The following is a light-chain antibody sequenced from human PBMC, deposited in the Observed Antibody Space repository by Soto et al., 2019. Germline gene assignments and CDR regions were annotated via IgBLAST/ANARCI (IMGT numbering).Light chain of an antibody. CDR2: GAS. Sequence: EMVMTQTPATLSVSPGERATLSCRASQSVSSYLAWYQEKPGQAPRLLIYGASARATGIPAGFSGSGSGAEFTLTISSLQSEDFAVYYCQQYNNWPWTFGQGTKVDIK. V-gene: IGKV3-15*01. CDR1: QSVSSY. J-gene: IGKJ1*01. CDR3: QQYNNWPWT.